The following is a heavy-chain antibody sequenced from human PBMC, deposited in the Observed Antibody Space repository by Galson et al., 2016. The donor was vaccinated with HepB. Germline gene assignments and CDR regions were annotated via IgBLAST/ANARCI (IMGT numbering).Heavy chain of an antibody. V-gene: IGHV4-31*11. CDR2: ISNTGSS. Sequence: TLSLTCAVSGDSVRSGGYYWSWIRHHPGKGLEWIGYISNTGSSYYHPSLKSRVSISADASNNHFSLRLSSVTAADTAIYYCARVIGIWAMRVPRGYFDSCGQGTLVTVSS. D-gene: IGHD2-2*01. CDR1: GDSVRSGGYY. J-gene: IGHJ4*03. CDR3: ARVIGIWAMRVPRGYFDS.